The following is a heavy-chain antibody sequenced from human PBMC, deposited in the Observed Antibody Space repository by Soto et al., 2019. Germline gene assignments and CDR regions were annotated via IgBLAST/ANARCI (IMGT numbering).Heavy chain of an antibody. J-gene: IGHJ6*03. D-gene: IGHD3-9*01. V-gene: IGHV4-34*01. Sequence: SETLSLTCAVYGGSFSGYYWSWIRQPPGKGLEWIGEINHSGSTNYNPSLKSRVTISVDTSKNQFSLKLSSVTAADTAVYYCARGLDPFDWFRNDYMDVWGKGTTVTVSS. CDR1: GGSFSGYY. CDR2: INHSGST. CDR3: ARGLDPFDWFRNDYMDV.